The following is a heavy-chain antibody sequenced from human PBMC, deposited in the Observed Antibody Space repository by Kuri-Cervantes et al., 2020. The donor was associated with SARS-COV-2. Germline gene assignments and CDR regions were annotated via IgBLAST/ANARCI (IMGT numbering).Heavy chain of an antibody. CDR3: AKSRLQTYWGGDFDY. Sequence: GESLKISCEVSGFLFSASAIHWVRQASGKGLEWVGRVRGKANNYATAYAASVKGRFTISRDDSKNMAYLQMNSLRAEDTAVYYCAKSRLQTYWGGDFDYWGQGTLVTVSS. D-gene: IGHD7-27*01. J-gene: IGHJ4*02. CDR2: VRGKANNYAT. V-gene: IGHV3-73*01. CDR1: GFLFSASA.